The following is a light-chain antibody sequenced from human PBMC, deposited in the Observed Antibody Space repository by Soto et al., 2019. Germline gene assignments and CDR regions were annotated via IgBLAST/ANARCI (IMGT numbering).Light chain of an antibody. CDR1: SSNIGAGYV. CDR3: QSYDSSLSGFYV. V-gene: IGLV1-40*01. CDR2: GNN. Sequence: QAVVTQPPSVSGAPGQRVTISCTGSSSNIGAGYVVHWYQQLPGTAPKLLIYGNNNRPSGVPDRFSGSKSGTSASLAITGLQAEDEADYYCQSYDSSLSGFYVFGTGTKVTVL. J-gene: IGLJ1*01.